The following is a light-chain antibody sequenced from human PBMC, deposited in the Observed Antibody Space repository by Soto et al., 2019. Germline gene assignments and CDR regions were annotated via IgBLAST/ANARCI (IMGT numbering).Light chain of an antibody. CDR2: GAS. V-gene: IGKV3-15*01. CDR1: QSVAIN. Sequence: ETVMTQSPVTLSVSPGERATLSCRASQSVAINLAWYQQRPGQAPRLLIYGASTRATGIPARFSGSGSGTDFTLTISSLQAEDVAVYYCQQYYNTPLTFGGGTKVEIK. J-gene: IGKJ4*01. CDR3: QQYYNTPLT.